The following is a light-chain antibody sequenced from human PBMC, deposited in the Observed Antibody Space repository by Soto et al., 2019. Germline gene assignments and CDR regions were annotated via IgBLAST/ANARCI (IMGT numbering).Light chain of an antibody. Sequence: IVLTQPPGTLSLSPGERATLSCRAIQSVSSSYLAWYQQKPGQAPRLLIYGVSSRATGIPDRFSGSGSGTDFTLTISRLEPEDFAVYYCQQYGRSPPITFGQGTRLEI. CDR1: QSVSSSY. CDR2: GVS. V-gene: IGKV3-20*01. CDR3: QQYGRSPPIT. J-gene: IGKJ5*01.